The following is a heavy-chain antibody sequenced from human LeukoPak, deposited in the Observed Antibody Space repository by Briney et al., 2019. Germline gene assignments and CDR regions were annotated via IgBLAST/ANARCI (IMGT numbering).Heavy chain of an antibody. J-gene: IGHJ4*02. Sequence: PGGSLRLSCAASGFTFSSYGMHWVRQAPGKGLEWVAFIRYDGSNKYYADSVKGRFTISRDNSKNTLYLQMNSLRAEDTAVYYCAKGYRRDFWSGYYPFDYWGQGTLVTVSS. CDR1: GFTFSSYG. V-gene: IGHV3-30*02. D-gene: IGHD3-3*01. CDR3: AKGYRRDFWSGYYPFDY. CDR2: IRYDGSNK.